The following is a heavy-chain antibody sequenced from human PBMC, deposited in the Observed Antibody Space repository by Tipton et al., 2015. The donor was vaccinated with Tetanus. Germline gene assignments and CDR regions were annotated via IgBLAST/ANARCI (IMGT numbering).Heavy chain of an antibody. CDR1: GGSIRSGDYQ. J-gene: IGHJ3*01. V-gene: IGHV4-61*08. D-gene: IGHD2-2*01. CDR2: ICYSGSA. CDR3: ARRSCCSSSRCFDAFDL. Sequence: TLSLTCTVSGGSIRSGDYQWNWIRQPPGKALEWVAHICYSGSATYNLSVASRVTVSMDMSKNQLSLRPTSATAADTAVYYCARRSCCSSSRCFDAFDLWGQGTMVTVSS.